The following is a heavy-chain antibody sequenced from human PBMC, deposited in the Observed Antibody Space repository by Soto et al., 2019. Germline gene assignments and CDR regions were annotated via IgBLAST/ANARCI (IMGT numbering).Heavy chain of an antibody. CDR3: ASYGDHELFDY. CDR1: GFTFSSYS. CDR2: ISSSSYI. J-gene: IGHJ4*02. Sequence: PGGSLRLSGAASGFTFSSYSMNWVRQAPGKGLEWVSSISSSSYIYYADSVKGRFTVSRDNAKNSLYLQMNSLRAEDTAVYYCASYGDHELFDYLGQGTLVTFSS. V-gene: IGHV3-21*01. D-gene: IGHD4-17*01.